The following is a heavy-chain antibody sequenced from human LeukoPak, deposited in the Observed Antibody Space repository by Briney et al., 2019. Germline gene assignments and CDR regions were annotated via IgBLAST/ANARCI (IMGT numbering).Heavy chain of an antibody. CDR2: IYYSGNT. Sequence: SETLSLTCTVSGGSISSSSYYWGWIRQPPGKGLEWIGSIYYSGNTYYNPSLKSRVTISVDTSKNQFSLKLSSVTAADTAVYYCARLATGSSGYCLQHFDYWGQGTLVTVSS. V-gene: IGHV4-39*01. J-gene: IGHJ4*02. CDR3: ARLATGSSGYCLQHFDY. D-gene: IGHD3-22*01. CDR1: GGSISSSSYY.